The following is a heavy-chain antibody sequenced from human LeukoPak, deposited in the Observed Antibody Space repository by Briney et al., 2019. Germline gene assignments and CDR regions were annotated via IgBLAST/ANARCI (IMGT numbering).Heavy chain of an antibody. CDR1: GYSFTSYW. CDR3: ASVPGVSGGKAFDI. D-gene: IGHD3-16*01. V-gene: IGHV5-10-1*01. Sequence: GESLRISCKASGYSFTSYWITWVRQVPGKGMEWLGTIDPSDSYTNYSPSFQGHVTISADKSISTAYLQWSSLKASDTAMYYCASVPGVSGGKAFDIWGQGTMVTVSS. J-gene: IGHJ3*02. CDR2: IDPSDSYT.